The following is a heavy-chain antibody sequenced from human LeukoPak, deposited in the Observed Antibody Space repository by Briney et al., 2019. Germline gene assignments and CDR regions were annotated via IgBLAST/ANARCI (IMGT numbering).Heavy chain of an antibody. Sequence: GASVKVSCKASGYTFTGYFLHWVRQAPGQGLEWRGCINPNSGGTNYAQKFQGRVTMTRDTSISTAYMELSSLRSDDTAVYYCATQGEHSYDSNRSGYFQHWGQGTLVTVSS. CDR2: INPNSGGT. V-gene: IGHV1-2*02. J-gene: IGHJ1*01. D-gene: IGHD3-22*01. CDR1: GYTFTGYF. CDR3: ATQGEHSYDSNRSGYFQH.